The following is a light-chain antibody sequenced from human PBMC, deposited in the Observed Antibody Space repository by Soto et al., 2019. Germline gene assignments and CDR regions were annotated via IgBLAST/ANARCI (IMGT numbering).Light chain of an antibody. CDR1: QSVSSY. CDR2: DAS. J-gene: IGKJ1*01. V-gene: IGKV3-11*01. Sequence: EIVLTQSPATLSLSPGERATLSCRASQSVSSYLAWYQQKPGQAPRLLIYDASNRATDIPARFSGSGSGTDFTLTISSLEPEDFAVYYCLQRRGWPWTFGQGTNVEIK. CDR3: LQRRGWPWT.